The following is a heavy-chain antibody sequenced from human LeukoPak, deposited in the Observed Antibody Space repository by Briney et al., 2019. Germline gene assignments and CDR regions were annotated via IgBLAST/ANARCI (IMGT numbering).Heavy chain of an antibody. CDR3: ARGPYYYDSSGYDDAFDT. CDR1: NGSFSGYY. Sequence: SETLSLTCAVYNGSFSGYYWSWIRQPPGKGLEWIGEIYHSGSTNYNPSLKSRVTISVDTSKNQFSLKLTSVTAADTAVYYCARGPYYYDSSGYDDAFDTWGQGTMVTVSS. J-gene: IGHJ3*02. D-gene: IGHD3-22*01. V-gene: IGHV4-34*01. CDR2: IYHSGST.